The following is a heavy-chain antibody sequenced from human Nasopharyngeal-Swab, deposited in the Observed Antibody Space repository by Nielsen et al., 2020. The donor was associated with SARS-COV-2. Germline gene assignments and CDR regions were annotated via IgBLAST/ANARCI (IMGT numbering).Heavy chain of an antibody. CDR3: AKDLWPPYGMDV. Sequence: GESLKISCAASGFSFGSYAMSWVRQAPGKGLEWVSALSASGGSTYYADSVKGRFTISRDTSKDTLYLHMHSLRAEDSAVYFCAKDLWPPYGMDVWGQGTAVTVSS. V-gene: IGHV3-23*01. CDR2: LSASGGST. J-gene: IGHJ6*02. D-gene: IGHD3-16*01. CDR1: GFSFGSYA.